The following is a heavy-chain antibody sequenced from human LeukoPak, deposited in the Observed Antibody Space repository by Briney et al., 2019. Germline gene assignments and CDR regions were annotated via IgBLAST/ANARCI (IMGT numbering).Heavy chain of an antibody. CDR2: VYYSGST. J-gene: IGHJ6*02. D-gene: IGHD3-10*01. Sequence: TSETLSLTCTVSGGSISSYYWSWIRQPPGKGLEWIGYVYYSGSTYYNPSLKSRVTISVDMSKNQFSLNLSSVTAADTAVYFCARDAEYYYGSGSYSSGIDVWGQGTTVTVSS. V-gene: IGHV4-59*06. CDR3: ARDAEYYYGSGSYSSGIDV. CDR1: GGSISSYY.